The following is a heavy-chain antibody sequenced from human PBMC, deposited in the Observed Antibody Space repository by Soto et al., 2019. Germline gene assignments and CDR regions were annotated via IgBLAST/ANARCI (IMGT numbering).Heavy chain of an antibody. CDR1: GFTFSSYA. J-gene: IGHJ4*02. Sequence: PGGSLRLSCAASGFTFSSYAMHWVRQAPGKGLEWVAVISYDGSNKYYADSVKGRFTISRDNSKNTLYLQMNSLRAEDTAVYYCARGITIFGVVTHTPSEQDYWGQGTLVTVSS. CDR2: ISYDGSNK. V-gene: IGHV3-30-3*01. D-gene: IGHD3-3*01. CDR3: ARGITIFGVVTHTPSEQDY.